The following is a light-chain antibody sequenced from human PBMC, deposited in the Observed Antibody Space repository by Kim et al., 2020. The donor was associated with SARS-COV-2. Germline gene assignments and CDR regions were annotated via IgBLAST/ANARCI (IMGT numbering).Light chain of an antibody. V-gene: IGLV3-25*03. J-gene: IGLJ2*01. CDR3: QSADSSGTSLV. CDR2: KDS. Sequence: SYELTQPPSVSVYPGQTARITCSGDALPKQYAYWYQQKPGQAPVLVIYKDSERPSGIPERFSGSSSGTTVTLTISGVQAEDEADYYCQSADSSGTSLVFGGGTKLTVL. CDR1: ALPKQY.